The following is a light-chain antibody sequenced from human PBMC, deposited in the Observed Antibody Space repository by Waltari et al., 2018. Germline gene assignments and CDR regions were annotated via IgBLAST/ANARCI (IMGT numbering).Light chain of an antibody. V-gene: IGLV2-8*01. CDR3: SSYAGSNTWV. Sequence: QSALTPPPSASGSPGQSVTISCTGTSSDVGGYPYVSWYQHHPGKAPKFMIYEVSKRPSGVPDRFSGSKSGNTASLTVSGLQAEDEADYYCSSYAGSNTWVFGGGTKLTVL. J-gene: IGLJ3*02. CDR2: EVS. CDR1: SSDVGGYPY.